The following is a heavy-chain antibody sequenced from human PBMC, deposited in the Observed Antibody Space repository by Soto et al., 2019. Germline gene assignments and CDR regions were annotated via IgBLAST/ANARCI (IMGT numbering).Heavy chain of an antibody. D-gene: IGHD4-17*01. J-gene: IGHJ5*02. CDR1: GGSISSGGYY. V-gene: IGHV4-31*03. CDR3: ATGYGADGTNWFDA. Sequence: QVQLQESGPGLVKPSQTLSLTCTVSGGSISSGGYYWSWIRQHPGKGLAWIGYIYYSRGTYSIPSLKSRVTISVDTSKNQFSLKLSSVTAADTAVYYCATGYGADGTNWFDACGQGALVTVSS. CDR2: IYYSRGT.